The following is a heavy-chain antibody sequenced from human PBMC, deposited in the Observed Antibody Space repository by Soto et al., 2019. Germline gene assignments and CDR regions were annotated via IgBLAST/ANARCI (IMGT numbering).Heavy chain of an antibody. V-gene: IGHV4-34*01. Sequence: SETLSLTCAVYGGSFSGYYWSWIRQPPGKGLEWIGEINHSGSTNYNPSLKSRVTISVDTSKNQFSLKLSSVTAADTAVYYCARGVRQLWSKRYNWFAPWGQGTLVTVSS. CDR2: INHSGST. J-gene: IGHJ5*02. D-gene: IGHD5-18*01. CDR3: ARGVRQLWSKRYNWFAP. CDR1: GGSFSGYY.